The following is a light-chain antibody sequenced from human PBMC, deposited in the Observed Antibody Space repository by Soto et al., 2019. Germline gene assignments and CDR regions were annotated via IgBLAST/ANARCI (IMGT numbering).Light chain of an antibody. CDR3: QQYHSNPLT. V-gene: IGKV3D-7*01. J-gene: IGKJ4*01. CDR1: QSVSSSY. CDR2: GAS. Sequence: EILLTQSTATLSLSPGERAPLSCRASQSVSSSYLAWYQQKPGQAPRLLIYGASTRATGISARFSGSGSGTDFTLTISSLQAEDVAVYYCQQYHSNPLTFGGGTKVDVK.